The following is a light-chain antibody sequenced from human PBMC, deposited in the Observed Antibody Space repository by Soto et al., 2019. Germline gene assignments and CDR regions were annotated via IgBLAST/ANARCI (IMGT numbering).Light chain of an antibody. CDR3: QQYGSIPWT. CDR2: VAS. V-gene: IGKV3-20*01. J-gene: IGKJ1*01. Sequence: EIVLTQSPGTLSLSPGERATLSCRASQSVNRRLLAWYQQRPGQAPRLLFSVASNRATGIPDRFGGSGSGTDFTLTINRLEPEEFAVYYCQQYGSIPWTFGQGTKVEIQ. CDR1: QSVNRRL.